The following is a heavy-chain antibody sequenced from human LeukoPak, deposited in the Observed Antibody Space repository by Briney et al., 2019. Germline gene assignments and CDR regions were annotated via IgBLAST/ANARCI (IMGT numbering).Heavy chain of an antibody. J-gene: IGHJ6*02. Sequence: SSETLSLTCTVSGASVSSESYYWSWIRQPPGKGLEWIGYIYYSGSTNYNPSLKSRVSISVDTSKNKFSLKLTSVTAADTAVYYCASTMGATTLGDYYYYGMDVWGQGTTVTVSS. CDR2: IYYSGST. CDR3: ASTMGATTLGDYYYYGMDV. V-gene: IGHV4-61*01. D-gene: IGHD1-26*01. CDR1: GASVSSESYY.